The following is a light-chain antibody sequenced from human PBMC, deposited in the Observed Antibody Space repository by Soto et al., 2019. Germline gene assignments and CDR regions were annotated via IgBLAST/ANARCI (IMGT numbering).Light chain of an antibody. V-gene: IGKV1-6*01. CDR1: QGIRND. Sequence: AIQMTQSPSSLSASVGDRVTITCRASQGIRNDLGWYQQKPGKAPKLLIYAASSLQSGVPSRFSGSGSGTDFTLTISSLQPEDFATYYCQHYNNWPPWTFGQGTKVEIK. CDR2: AAS. CDR3: QHYNNWPPWT. J-gene: IGKJ1*01.